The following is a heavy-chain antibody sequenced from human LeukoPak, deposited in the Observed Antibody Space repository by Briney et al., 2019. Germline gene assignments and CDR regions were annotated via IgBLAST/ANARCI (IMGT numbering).Heavy chain of an antibody. CDR3: AKRLTYMAVVDP. Sequence: PGGSLRLSCSASGFTFSSFGMSWVRQAPGKGLEWVSSISASGGATYYADSVKGRFTISRDTSKNTLSLQMNSLRAEDTAVYYCAKRLTYMAVVDPWGQGTLVTVSS. V-gene: IGHV3-23*01. CDR2: ISASGGAT. J-gene: IGHJ5*02. D-gene: IGHD2-2*01. CDR1: GFTFSSFG.